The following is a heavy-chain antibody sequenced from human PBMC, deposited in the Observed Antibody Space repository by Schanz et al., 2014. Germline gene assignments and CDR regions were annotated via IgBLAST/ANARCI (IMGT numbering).Heavy chain of an antibody. J-gene: IGHJ6*02. V-gene: IGHV3-66*01. CDR1: GFRVITNY. Sequence: EVQLVESGGGLVQPGGSLRLSCAASGFRVITNYMTWVRQAPGKGLEWVSIMFPGGNTYYADSVKGRFTISRDNAKNSLYLQMNSLRDEDTAVYYCARVLGKGYCSSTSCHSIRPYYYYGMDVWGQGTTVTVSS. D-gene: IGHD2-2*01. CDR3: ARVLGKGYCSSTSCHSIRPYYYYGMDV. CDR2: MFPGGNT.